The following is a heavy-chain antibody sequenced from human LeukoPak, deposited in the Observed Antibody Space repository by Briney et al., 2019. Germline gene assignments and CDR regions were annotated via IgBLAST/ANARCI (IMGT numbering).Heavy chain of an antibody. CDR3: ARGDAFSGDH. Sequence: GGSLRLSCAVSGFSFTNFWMSWVRQAPGRGLEWVANIHPEGSEKYHVESVKGRFTISRDNTKNLRFLQMNGLRVEDTAVYHCARGDAFSGDHWGQGTLVTVSS. V-gene: IGHV3-7*04. CDR2: IHPEGSEK. CDR1: GFSFTNFW. J-gene: IGHJ4*02.